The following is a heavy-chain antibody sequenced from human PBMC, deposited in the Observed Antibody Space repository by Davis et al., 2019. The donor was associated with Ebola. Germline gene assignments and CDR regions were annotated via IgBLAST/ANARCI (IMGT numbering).Heavy chain of an antibody. CDR3: AKESDCTSTTCYTYYEYYFDY. V-gene: IGHV3-30*02. CDR2: IRYDGSIK. J-gene: IGHJ4*02. Sequence: GESLKISCAASGFTFSSYGMHWVRQAPGKGLEWVAFIRYDGSIKYYVDSVKGRFTISRDNSNNTLYVQMNSLRAEDTAVYYCAKESDCTSTTCYTYYEYYFDYWGQGTLVTVSS. CDR1: GFTFSSYG. D-gene: IGHD2-2*01.